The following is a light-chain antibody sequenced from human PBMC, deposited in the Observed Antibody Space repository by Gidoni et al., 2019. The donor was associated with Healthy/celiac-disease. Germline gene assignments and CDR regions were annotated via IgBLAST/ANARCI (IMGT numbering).Light chain of an antibody. CDR1: QSISSY. Sequence: DIKRTQSPSSLSASVGDRVTITCRASQSISSYLNWYQQKPGQAPKLLIYAASSLQSGVPSRFSGSGSGTDFTLTISSLQPEDFATYYCQQSYSTPKTFGQGTKVEIK. J-gene: IGKJ1*01. CDR3: QQSYSTPKT. CDR2: AAS. V-gene: IGKV1-39*01.